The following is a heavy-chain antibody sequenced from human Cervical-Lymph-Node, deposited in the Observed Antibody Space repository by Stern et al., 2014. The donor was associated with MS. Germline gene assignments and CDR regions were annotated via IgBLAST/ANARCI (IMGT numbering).Heavy chain of an antibody. V-gene: IGHV1-46*01. J-gene: IGHJ6*02. D-gene: IGHD6-13*01. CDR2: IKSSVGNT. CDR3: ATAAGDV. Sequence: QVQLVQSGAEVKRPGASVKISCSASGSPFINDYVHSVRQAPGQGLEWVGIIKSSVGNTSYAQKFQGRVSMTRDTSTNTVYLELSNLRSEDTSIYYCATAAGDVWGHGTTVSVSS. CDR1: GSPFINDY.